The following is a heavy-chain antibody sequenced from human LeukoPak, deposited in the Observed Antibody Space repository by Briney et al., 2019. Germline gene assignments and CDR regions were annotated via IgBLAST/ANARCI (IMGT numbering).Heavy chain of an antibody. D-gene: IGHD5-18*01. J-gene: IGHJ4*02. CDR2: ISYDGSNK. CDR1: GFTFSSYG. V-gene: IGHV3-30*18. Sequence: PGGSLRLSCAASGFTFSSYGMHWVRQAPGKGLEWVAVISYDGSNKYYADTVKGRFTISRDNSKNTLYLQMNSLRAEDTAVYYCAKGNSYGLYYFDYWAREPWSPSPQ. CDR3: AKGNSYGLYYFDY.